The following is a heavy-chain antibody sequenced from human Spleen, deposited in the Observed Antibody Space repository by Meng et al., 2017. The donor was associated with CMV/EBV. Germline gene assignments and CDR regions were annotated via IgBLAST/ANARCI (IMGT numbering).Heavy chain of an antibody. CDR3: ARHSQGGYGYFDP. V-gene: IGHV4-30-4*01. D-gene: IGHD5-12*01. CDR1: HGFTTSDVYY. CDR2: IHYSGTT. J-gene: IGHJ4*02. Sequence: QRQEAGPGLVKPCQTLSLTSTVAHGFTTSDVYYWSWIRQPRAKGLEWIGYIHYSGTTYYNQSLKRRFAISLDTSKNQLSLPLTSVTAAGTAVSSCARHSQGGYGYFDPWGQGTLVTVSS.